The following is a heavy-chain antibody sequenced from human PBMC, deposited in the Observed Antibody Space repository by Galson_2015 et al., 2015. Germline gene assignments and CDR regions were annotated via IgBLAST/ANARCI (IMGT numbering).Heavy chain of an antibody. CDR3: TRRRGSGWPFDY. CDR1: GFTFSIYA. CDR2: ISLNSGDI. J-gene: IGHJ4*02. V-gene: IGHV3-9*01. D-gene: IGHD6-19*01. Sequence: SLRLSCAASGFTFSIYAMHWVRQAPGKGLEWVSGISLNSGDIIYADSVRGRFTISRDNAKNSLYLQMNSLRPEDTALYYCTRRRGSGWPFDYWGQGALVTVSS.